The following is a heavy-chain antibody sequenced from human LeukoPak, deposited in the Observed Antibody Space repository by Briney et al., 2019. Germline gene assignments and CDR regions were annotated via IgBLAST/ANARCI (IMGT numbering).Heavy chain of an antibody. J-gene: IGHJ4*02. V-gene: IGHV1-2*02. CDR3: ARGLPYVSPEKSPADY. D-gene: IGHD1-14*01. CDR1: GYTFTGYY. CDR2: INPNSGVT. Sequence: GASVKVSFKASGYTFTGYYMHWVRQAPGQGLEWMGWINPNSGVTNYAQKFQGRVTMTRDTSISTAYMELSRLRSDDTAVYYCARGLPYVSPEKSPADYWGQGTLVTVSS.